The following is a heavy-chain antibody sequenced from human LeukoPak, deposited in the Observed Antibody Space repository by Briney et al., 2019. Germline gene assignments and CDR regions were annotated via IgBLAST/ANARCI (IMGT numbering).Heavy chain of an antibody. CDR1: GFTFSSYA. CDR3: AKDHYRHFDY. D-gene: IGHD1-14*01. J-gene: IGHJ4*02. V-gene: IGHV3-23*01. CDR2: ISGSGGST. Sequence: GGSLRLSCAPSGFTFSSYAMSCVRQAPGKGLEWVSAISGSGGSTYYADSVKGRFTISRDNSKNTLYLQMNSLRAEDTAVYYCAKDHYRHFDYWGQGTLVTVSS.